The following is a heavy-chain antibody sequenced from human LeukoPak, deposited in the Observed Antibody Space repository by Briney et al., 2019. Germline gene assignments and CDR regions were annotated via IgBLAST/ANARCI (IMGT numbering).Heavy chain of an antibody. D-gene: IGHD6-19*01. CDR3: ATGHSSGWFDY. CDR2: IYYPTTT. J-gene: IGHJ4*02. V-gene: IGHV4-59*02. Sequence: SETLSLTCTVSGGSVSSDYWSWIWQSPGTGLEWIGYIYYPTTTNYNPSLKSRVTMSLDTSKNHFSLDLTSVTGADTAVYFCATGHSSGWFDYWGQGTLVTVSS. CDR1: GGSVSSDY.